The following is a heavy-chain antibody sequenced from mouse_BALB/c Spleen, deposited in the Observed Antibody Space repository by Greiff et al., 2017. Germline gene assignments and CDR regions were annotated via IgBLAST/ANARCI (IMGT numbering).Heavy chain of an antibody. J-gene: IGHJ3*01. D-gene: IGHD2-4*01. CDR3: ARTMITTRSSWFAY. CDR1: GFSLTGYG. CDR2: IWGDGST. V-gene: IGHV2-6-7*01. Sequence: QVTLKESGPGLVAPSQSLSITCTVSGFSLTGYGVNWVRQPPGKGLEWLGMIWGDGSTDYNSALKSRLSISKDNSKSQVFLKMNSLQTDDTARYYCARTMITTRSSWFAYWGQGTLVTVSA.